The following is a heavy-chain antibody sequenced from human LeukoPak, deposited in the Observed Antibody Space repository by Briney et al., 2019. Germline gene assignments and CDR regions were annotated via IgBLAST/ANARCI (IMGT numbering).Heavy chain of an antibody. CDR1: GFTFGSFA. V-gene: IGHV3-23*01. J-gene: IGHJ4*02. CDR2: ISDFGGTT. CDR3: ARFNPFGVDDY. D-gene: IGHD3-10*01. Sequence: GGSLRLSCAASGFTFGSFAMSWVRQAPGKGREWVSSISDFGGTTYYAVSVKGRFTISRDNSQNTLYLQMNSLRAEDTALYYCARFNPFGVDDYWGQGTLVTVSS.